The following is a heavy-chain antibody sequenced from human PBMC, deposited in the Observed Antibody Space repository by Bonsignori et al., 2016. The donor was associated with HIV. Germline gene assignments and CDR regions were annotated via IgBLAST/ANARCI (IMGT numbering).Heavy chain of an antibody. J-gene: IGHJ4*02. CDR3: AREGFGGSPDY. V-gene: IGHV1-69*01. Sequence: WVRQAPGQGLEWMGGIIPMFGTANYAQKFQGRVTIIADESTSTAYMELTSLRSDDTAVYYCAREGFGGSPDYWGQGTLVTVSS. CDR2: IIPMFGTA. D-gene: IGHD1-26*01.